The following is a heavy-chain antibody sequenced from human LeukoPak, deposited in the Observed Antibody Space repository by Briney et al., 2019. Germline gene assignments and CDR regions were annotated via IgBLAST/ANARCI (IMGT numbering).Heavy chain of an antibody. CDR3: AKGLYCSGGSCYNYFDY. V-gene: IGHV3-23*01. J-gene: IGHJ4*02. D-gene: IGHD2-15*01. Sequence: GGSLRLSCAASGFTFSSYAISWVRQAPGKGLEWVSAISGSGGSTYYADSVKGRFTISRDNSKNTLYLQMNSLRAEDTAVYYCAKGLYCSGGSCYNYFDYWGQGTLVTVSS. CDR1: GFTFSSYA. CDR2: ISGSGGST.